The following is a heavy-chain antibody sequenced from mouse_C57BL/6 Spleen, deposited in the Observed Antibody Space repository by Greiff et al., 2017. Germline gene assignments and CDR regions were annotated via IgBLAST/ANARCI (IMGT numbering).Heavy chain of an antibody. CDR1: GYTFTSYW. CDR3: ARRGLRRPCYFAIGC. Sequence: QVHVKQPGAELVKPGASVKMSCKASGYTFTSYWITWVKQRPGQGLEWIGDIYPGSGSTNYNEKFKSKATLTVDTSSSTAYMQLSSLTSEDSAVYYCARRGLRRPCYFAIGCWGQRASVAFSS. V-gene: IGHV1-55*01. D-gene: IGHD2-2*01. CDR2: IYPGSGST. J-gene: IGHJ4*01.